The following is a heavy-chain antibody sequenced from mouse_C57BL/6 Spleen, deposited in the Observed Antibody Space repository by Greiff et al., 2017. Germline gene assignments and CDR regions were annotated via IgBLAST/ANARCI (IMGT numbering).Heavy chain of an antibody. J-gene: IGHJ4*01. CDR3: AREGGRGAMDY. Sequence: EVQLVESEGGLVQPGSSMKLSCTASGFTFSDYYMAWVRQVPEKGLEWVANINYDGSSTYYLDSLKSRFIISRENAKNILYRQMSSLKSEDTATYYCAREGGRGAMDYWGQGTSVTVSS. CDR1: GFTFSDYY. D-gene: IGHD1-1*01. V-gene: IGHV5-16*01. CDR2: INYDGSST.